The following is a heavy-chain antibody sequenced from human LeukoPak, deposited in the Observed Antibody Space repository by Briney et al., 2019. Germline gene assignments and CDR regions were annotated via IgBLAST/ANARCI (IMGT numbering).Heavy chain of an antibody. D-gene: IGHD3-9*01. CDR2: ISGSGGST. CDR1: GFTFSSYA. CDR3: AKAVTGYSPFDY. J-gene: IGHJ4*02. Sequence: GGSLRLSCAASGFTFSSYAMSWVRQAPGKGLEWASAISGSGGSTYYADSVKGRFTISRDNSKNTLYLQMNSLRAEGTAIYYCAKAVTGYSPFDYWGQGTLVTVSS. V-gene: IGHV3-23*01.